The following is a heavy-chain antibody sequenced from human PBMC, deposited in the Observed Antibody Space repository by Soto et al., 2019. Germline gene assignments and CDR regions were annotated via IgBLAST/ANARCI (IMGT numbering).Heavy chain of an antibody. CDR1: GGSFSGYY. CDR2: INQSGGT. J-gene: IGHJ6*02. Sequence: PSETLSLTCGVYGGSFSGYYWSWIRQPPGKGLEWIGAINQSGGTNYNPSLRSRVIISVDTSKNQFSLNLSSVTAADTAVYYCAKFKNHYYYGLDVWGQGTTVTVSS. CDR3: AKFKNHYYYGLDV. V-gene: IGHV4-34*01.